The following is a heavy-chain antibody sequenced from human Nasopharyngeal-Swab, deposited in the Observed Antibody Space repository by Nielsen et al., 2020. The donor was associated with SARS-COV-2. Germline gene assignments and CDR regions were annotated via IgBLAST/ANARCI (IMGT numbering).Heavy chain of an antibody. CDR2: ISSSSSYI. CDR3: ARSKHSGSYYYGMDV. D-gene: IGHD1-26*01. CDR1: GFTFSSYS. V-gene: IGHV3-21*01. J-gene: IGHJ6*02. Sequence: GESLKISCAASGFTFSSYSMSWVRQAPGKGLEWVSSISSSSSYIYYADSVKGRFTISRDNAKNSLYLQMNSLRAEDTAVYYCARSKHSGSYYYGMDVWGQGTTVTVSS.